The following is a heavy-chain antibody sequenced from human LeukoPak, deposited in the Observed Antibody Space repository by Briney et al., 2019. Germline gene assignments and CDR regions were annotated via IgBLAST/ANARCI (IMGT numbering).Heavy chain of an antibody. CDR3: ARVLLGSWDWFDP. CDR2: INPDGSTT. V-gene: IGHV3-74*01. D-gene: IGHD3-10*01. J-gene: IGHJ5*02. Sequence: GGSLRLSCAASGFTFSRYWMHWVRQAPGKGLVWVSRINPDGSTTNYADSVKGRFTISRDNAKNTLYLQMNSLRAEDTAVYYCARVLLGSWDWFDPWGQGTLVTVSS. CDR1: GFTFSRYW.